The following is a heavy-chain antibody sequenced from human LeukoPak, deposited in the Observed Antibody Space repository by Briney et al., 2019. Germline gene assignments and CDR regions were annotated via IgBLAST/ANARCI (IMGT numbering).Heavy chain of an antibody. CDR2: VIPIFGTA. D-gene: IGHD3-10*01. J-gene: IGHJ4*02. CDR3: ARSYYGSGSYYNY. Sequence: SVKVSCKASGGTFSSYAISWVRQAPGQGLEWMGGVIPIFGTANYAQKFQGRVTITADESTSTAYMELSSLRSEDTAVYYCARSYYGSGSYYNYWGQGTLVIVSS. CDR1: GGTFSSYA. V-gene: IGHV1-69*01.